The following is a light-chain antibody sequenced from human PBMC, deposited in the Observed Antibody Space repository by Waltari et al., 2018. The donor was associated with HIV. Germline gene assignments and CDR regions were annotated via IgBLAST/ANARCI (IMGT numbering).Light chain of an antibody. V-gene: IGLV2-23*02. Sequence: QSALTQPASVSGSPGQHITVPCTGTSSDVGTYDLVSWNQQHPGKAPKLMIYEVTKRPSGVSNRFSGSKSGNTASLTVSGLQADDEAEYYCCSYRGSNTWVFGGGTKVTVL. CDR3: CSYRGSNTWV. CDR1: SSDVGTYDL. CDR2: EVT. J-gene: IGLJ3*02.